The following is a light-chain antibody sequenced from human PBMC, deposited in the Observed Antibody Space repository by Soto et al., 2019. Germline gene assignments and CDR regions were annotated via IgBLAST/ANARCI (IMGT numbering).Light chain of an antibody. CDR1: QRVSRSY. V-gene: IGKV3-20*01. CDR2: GAS. J-gene: IGKJ5*01. CDR3: QQYGSSPPIT. Sequence: TLSLSPGESAALSCRASQRVSRSYLAWYQQKPGQAPRLLVYGASSRATGIPDRFSGSGSGKDFTLTISRLEPEDFAVYYCQQYGSSPPITFGQGTRLEI.